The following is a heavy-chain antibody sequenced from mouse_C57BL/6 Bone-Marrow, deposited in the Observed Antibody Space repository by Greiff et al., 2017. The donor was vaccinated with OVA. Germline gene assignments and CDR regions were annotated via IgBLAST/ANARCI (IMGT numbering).Heavy chain of an antibody. V-gene: IGHV14-2*01. CDR2: IDPEDGEH. J-gene: IGHJ3*01. CDR3: ARGAY. Sequence: VQLQQSGAELVKPGASVKLSCTASGFNIKDYYMHWVKQRPEQGLEWIGRIDPEDGEHKHAPQFPGKATITADTSSNTAYLQLSSLTSEDTAVYYCARGAYWGQGTLVTVSA. CDR1: GFNIKDYY.